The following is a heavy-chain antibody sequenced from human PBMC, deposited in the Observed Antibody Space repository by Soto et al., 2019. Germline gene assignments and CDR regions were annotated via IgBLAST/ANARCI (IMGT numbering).Heavy chain of an antibody. J-gene: IGHJ4*02. Sequence: GESLKTSCKGSGYSFTTYLIGWVRQLRGKGLEWMGIIYAGDSNTRYSTSFQGQVTISATKTISTAYLQWSSLKASDTANYYCAQPGGSCAYSSLSHSWGQGTLVTVSS. D-gene: IGHD3-16*01. V-gene: IGHV5-51*01. CDR1: GYSFTTYL. CDR2: IYAGDSNT. CDR3: AQPGGSCAYSSLSHS.